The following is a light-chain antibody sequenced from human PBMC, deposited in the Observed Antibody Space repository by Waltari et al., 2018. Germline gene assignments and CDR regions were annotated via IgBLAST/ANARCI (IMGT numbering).Light chain of an antibody. V-gene: IGKV3-11*01. Sequence: EIVLTQSPATLSLSAGERATLYCRASQIVGTNLAWYQKRPGQAPRLLIYDAFDRAAGVPARFSGSSSGVEFTLTISSLEPEDSGVYFCQQRYKWPHSFGGGTKVEI. J-gene: IGKJ4*01. CDR2: DAF. CDR1: QIVGTN. CDR3: QQRYKWPHS.